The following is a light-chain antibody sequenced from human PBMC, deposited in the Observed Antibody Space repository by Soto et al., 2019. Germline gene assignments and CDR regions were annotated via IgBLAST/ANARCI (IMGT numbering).Light chain of an antibody. V-gene: IGLV1-40*01. CDR3: QSYDFSLTGVV. CDR2: GNK. CDR1: SSNIGAHYD. J-gene: IGLJ2*01. Sequence: QLVLTQPPSVSGAPGQRVAISCIGTSSNIGAHYDVHWYQQLPGTAPKLLIYGNKNRPAGVPDRFSGSKSGTSASLAITGVQAEDEADYYCQSYDFSLTGVVFGGGTKVTVL.